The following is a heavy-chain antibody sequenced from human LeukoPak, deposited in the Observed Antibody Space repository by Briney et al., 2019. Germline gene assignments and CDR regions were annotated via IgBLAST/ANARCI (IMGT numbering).Heavy chain of an antibody. J-gene: IGHJ5*02. CDR2: VDNDGWAT. CDR3: ARDLIGWSLDP. D-gene: IGHD2-2*03. Sequence: GGSLRLSCAASGFSLSSFEMNWVRQAPGKGLEWIAYVDNDGWATSYYADSVKDRFTITRDDAKSSLYLQMDSLTVEDTAVYYCARDLIGWSLDPWGQGTLVSVSS. V-gene: IGHV3-48*03. CDR1: GFSLSSFE.